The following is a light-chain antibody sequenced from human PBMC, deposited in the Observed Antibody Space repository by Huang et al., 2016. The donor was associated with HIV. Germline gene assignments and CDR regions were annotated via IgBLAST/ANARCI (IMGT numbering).Light chain of an antibody. Sequence: DIQMTQSPSSLYASVGDRVTITCQASQDVEKYLNWYQQKPGKAPKVLIYDASNLETGVALRFSVSGSGTNFTLTINSLQPEDVGKYFCQQYDDLPLTFGGGTKVALK. CDR3: QQYDDLPLT. J-gene: IGKJ4*01. CDR2: DAS. V-gene: IGKV1-33*01. CDR1: QDVEKY.